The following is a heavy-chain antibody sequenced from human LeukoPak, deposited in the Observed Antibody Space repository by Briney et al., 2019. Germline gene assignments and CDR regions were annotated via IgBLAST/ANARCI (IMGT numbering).Heavy chain of an antibody. J-gene: IGHJ4*02. CDR2: FNPTAGGT. CDR3: AREAVALDY. V-gene: IGHV1-46*01. CDR1: GYTFTGNN. Sequence: GASVKVSCKASGYTFTGNNIHWVRQAPGQGLEWIGLFNPTAGGTSYAQQFQGRVTMTRDTSANIVYMQLSSLRYEDTAVYFCAREAVALDYWGQGTLVTVSS. D-gene: IGHD6-19*01.